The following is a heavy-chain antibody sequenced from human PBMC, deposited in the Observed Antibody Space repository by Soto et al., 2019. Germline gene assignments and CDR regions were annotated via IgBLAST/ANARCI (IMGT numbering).Heavy chain of an antibody. D-gene: IGHD5-12*01. Sequence: PGESLKISCKGSGYSFTSYWIGWVRQMPGKGLEWMGIIYPGDSDTRYSPSFQGQVTISADKSISTAYLQWSSLKASDTAMYYCARPKCKRWLQLGACAFDIWGQGKMVTV. V-gene: IGHV5-51*01. CDR3: ARPKCKRWLQLGACAFDI. CDR2: IYPGDSDT. CDR1: GYSFTSYW. J-gene: IGHJ3*02.